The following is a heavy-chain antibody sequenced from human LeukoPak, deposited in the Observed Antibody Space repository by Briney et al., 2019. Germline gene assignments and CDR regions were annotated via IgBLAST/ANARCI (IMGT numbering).Heavy chain of an antibody. CDR2: INSDGIST. J-gene: IGHJ4*02. D-gene: IGHD4-17*01. CDR1: GFTFSSYW. Sequence: PGGSLRLSCAASGFTFSSYWMHWVRQAPGKGLVWFSRINSDGISTSYADSVKGRFTISRDNAKNTLYLQMNSLRADDTAVYYCAKGGATVIDYWGQGTLVTVSS. V-gene: IGHV3-74*01. CDR3: AKGGATVIDY.